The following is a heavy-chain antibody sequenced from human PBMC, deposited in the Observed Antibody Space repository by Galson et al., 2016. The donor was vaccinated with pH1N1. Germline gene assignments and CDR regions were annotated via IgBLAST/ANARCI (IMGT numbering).Heavy chain of an antibody. V-gene: IGHV3-21*01. CDR3: AREDRSGYGYFDY. CDR1: GFTFSSYP. D-gene: IGHD3-3*01. Sequence: SLRLSCAASGFTFSSYPMNGVRKAPGKGLEWVASISLNSGSIYYRDTVKGRFTISRDNAKNSLFLQMNTLRAEDTAVYFCAREDRSGYGYFDYWGQGTLVTVSS. CDR2: ISLNSGSI. J-gene: IGHJ4*02.